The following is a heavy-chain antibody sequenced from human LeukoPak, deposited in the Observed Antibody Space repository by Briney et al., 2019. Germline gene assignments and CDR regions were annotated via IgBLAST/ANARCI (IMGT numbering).Heavy chain of an antibody. J-gene: IGHJ4*02. CDR1: GFTFSIYA. Sequence: GGSLRLSCAASGFTFSIYAMSWVRQAPGKGLQWVSSITSSGDGTYYADSVKGRFTISRDNSENMLYLQMNSLRVEDTAVYYCAKAYYDIYYFDYWGQGTLVTVSS. CDR3: AKAYYDIYYFDY. V-gene: IGHV3-23*01. D-gene: IGHD3-9*01. CDR2: ITSSGDGT.